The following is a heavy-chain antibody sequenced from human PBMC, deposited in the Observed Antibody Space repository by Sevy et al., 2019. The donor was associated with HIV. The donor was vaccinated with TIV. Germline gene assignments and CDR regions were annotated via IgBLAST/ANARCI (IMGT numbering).Heavy chain of an antibody. CDR2: MNPDSGKR. CDR3: ARADLDSSTFFYYYGMDV. Sequence: ASVKVSCKTSGYTFTSYDINWVRQATGQGLEWMGWMNPDSGKRGYAQKFQGRVTMTTTTSISTAYMELRSLRSEDSAVYYCARADLDSSTFFYYYGMDVWGQGTTVTVSS. D-gene: IGHD6-13*01. CDR1: GYTFTSYD. V-gene: IGHV1-8*01. J-gene: IGHJ6*02.